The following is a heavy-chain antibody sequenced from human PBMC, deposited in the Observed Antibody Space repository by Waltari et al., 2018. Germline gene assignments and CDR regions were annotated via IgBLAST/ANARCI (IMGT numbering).Heavy chain of an antibody. D-gene: IGHD1-26*01. Sequence: EVQLVESGGGLVQPGGSLRLSCEASGFTFIGYEMNWVRQAPGKGLEWISSISGSGDTIFDADFVKGRFTISRDNAKSSLQLQMTSLRVDDTAIYYCARDIRREQPHARGFDYWGQGSLVTVSS. CDR1: GFTFIGYE. J-gene: IGHJ4*02. CDR3: ARDIRREQPHARGFDY. CDR2: ISGSGDTI. V-gene: IGHV3-48*03.